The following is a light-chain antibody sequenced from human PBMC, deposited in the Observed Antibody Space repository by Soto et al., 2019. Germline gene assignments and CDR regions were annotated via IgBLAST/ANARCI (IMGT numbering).Light chain of an antibody. V-gene: IGKV3-20*01. Sequence: EIVLTQSPGTLSLSPGERATLSCRASQSVSGSYLAWYQQKPGQAPRLLIYRTSRRAAGFPDRFSGSATETDFILTISRLEPEDSAVYYCHHYGSSPWTFGQGTRVEI. CDR3: HHYGSSPWT. CDR2: RTS. J-gene: IGKJ1*01. CDR1: QSVSGSY.